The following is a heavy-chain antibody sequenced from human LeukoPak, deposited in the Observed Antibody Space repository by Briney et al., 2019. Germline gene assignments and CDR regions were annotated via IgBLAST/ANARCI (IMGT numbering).Heavy chain of an antibody. V-gene: IGHV4-59*01. CDR2: VYNSGTT. CDR1: GGSMTGSH. J-gene: IGHJ5*02. D-gene: IGHD1-1*01. CDR3: ARGAGGYRFDP. Sequence: PSETLSLTCTVSGGSMTGSHWTWIRQPPGKGLEYIGYVYNSGTTFYNPSLKSRVTISADTSKKHFSLWLTSGTAADTAIYYCARGAGGYRFDPWGLGTLVTVSS.